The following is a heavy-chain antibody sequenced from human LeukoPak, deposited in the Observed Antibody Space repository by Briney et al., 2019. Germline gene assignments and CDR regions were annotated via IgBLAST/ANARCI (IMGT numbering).Heavy chain of an antibody. J-gene: IGHJ6*03. CDR2: IIPIFGTA. Sequence: SVKVSCKASGGTFSSYAISWVRQAPGQGLEWMGGIIPIFGTANYAQKFQGRVTITADKSTSTAYMELSSLRSEDTAVYYCARANGSGSNYYYYYMDVWGKGTTVTVSS. CDR3: ARANGSGSNYYYYYMDV. CDR1: GGTFSSYA. D-gene: IGHD3-10*01. V-gene: IGHV1-69*06.